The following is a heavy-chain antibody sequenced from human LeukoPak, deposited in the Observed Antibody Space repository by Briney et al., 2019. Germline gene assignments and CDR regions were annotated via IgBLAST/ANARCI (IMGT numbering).Heavy chain of an antibody. CDR1: GYTFTSYG. J-gene: IGHJ4*02. V-gene: IGHV1-18*01. Sequence: GASVKVSCEASGYTFTSYGISWVRQAPGQGLEWMGWISGYNDNTNYAQKFQGRVTMTTDTSTSTAYMELRSLRSDDTAVYYCARAGSGWYEDYWGQGTLVTVSS. D-gene: IGHD6-19*01. CDR3: ARAGSGWYEDY. CDR2: ISGYNDNT.